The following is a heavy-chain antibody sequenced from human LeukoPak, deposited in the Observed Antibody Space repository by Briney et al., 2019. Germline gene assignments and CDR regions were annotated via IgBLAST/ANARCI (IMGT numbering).Heavy chain of an antibody. Sequence: PGGSLRLSCAASGFTFSNYWMTWVRQAPGKGLEWVAKIKQDGSEIYYVDSVTGRFTISRDNAKNSVFLQMNSLRAEDMAVYYCAKDSGTYAFDYWGQGTLVTVSS. CDR2: IKQDGSEI. CDR3: AKDSGTYAFDY. CDR1: GFTFSNYW. J-gene: IGHJ4*02. V-gene: IGHV3-7*04. D-gene: IGHD1-26*01.